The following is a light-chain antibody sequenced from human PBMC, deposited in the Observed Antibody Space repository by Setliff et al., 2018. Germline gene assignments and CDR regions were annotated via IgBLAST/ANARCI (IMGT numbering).Light chain of an antibody. CDR1: SSDVGYYNY. V-gene: IGLV2-14*01. CDR2: EVS. Sequence: QSALTQPASVSGSPGQSITISCTGTSSDVGYYNYVSWYQQHPGKAPKLMIYEVSNRPSGVSNRFSGSKSGNTAPLTISGLQAEDEADYYCSSYTSSSTRVFGTGTKVTV. J-gene: IGLJ1*01. CDR3: SSYTSSSTRV.